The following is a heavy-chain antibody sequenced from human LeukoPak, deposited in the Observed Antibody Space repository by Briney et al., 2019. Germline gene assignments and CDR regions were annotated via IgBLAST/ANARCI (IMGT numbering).Heavy chain of an antibody. V-gene: IGHV5-51*01. D-gene: IGHD5-12*01. Sequence: GESLKISCKGSGYSFTSYWIGWVRPMPGKGLGWMGIIYPGDSDTRYSPSFQGQVTISADKSISTAYLQWSSLKASDTAMYYCARHSNIYSGYDFIDYWGQGTLVTVSS. CDR1: GYSFTSYW. CDR3: ARHSNIYSGYDFIDY. J-gene: IGHJ4*02. CDR2: IYPGDSDT.